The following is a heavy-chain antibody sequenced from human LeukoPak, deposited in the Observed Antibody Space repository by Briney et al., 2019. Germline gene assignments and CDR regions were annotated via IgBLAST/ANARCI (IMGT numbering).Heavy chain of an antibody. J-gene: IGHJ4*02. D-gene: IGHD3-22*01. Sequence: SETLSLTCTVSGGSISSYYWSWIRQPPGKGLEWIGYIYYSGGTNYNPSLKSRVTISVDTSKNQFSLKLSSVTAADTAVYYCARGVNYYDSSGYYYFDYWGQGTLVTVSS. V-gene: IGHV4-59*01. CDR1: GGSISSYY. CDR2: IYYSGGT. CDR3: ARGVNYYDSSGYYYFDY.